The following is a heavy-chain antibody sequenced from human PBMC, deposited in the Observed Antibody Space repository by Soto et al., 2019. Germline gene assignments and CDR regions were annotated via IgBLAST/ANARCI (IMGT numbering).Heavy chain of an antibody. CDR3: ARRDSSSWYGGSIDY. J-gene: IGHJ4*02. V-gene: IGHV4-39*01. Sequence: SETLSLTCTVSGGSISSSSYYWGWIRQPPGKGLEWIGSIYYSGSTYYNPSLKSRVTISVDTSKNQFSLKLSSVTAADTAVYYCARRDSSSWYGGSIDYWGQGTLVTVSS. CDR1: GGSISSSSYY. D-gene: IGHD6-13*01. CDR2: IYYSGST.